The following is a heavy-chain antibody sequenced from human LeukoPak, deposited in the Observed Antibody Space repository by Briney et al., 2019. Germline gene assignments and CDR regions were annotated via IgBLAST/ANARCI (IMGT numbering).Heavy chain of an antibody. CDR1: GGSVSSGGYY. Sequence: PSETLSLTCTVSGGSVSSGGYYWSWIRQHPGKGLEWIGYIYYSGSTYYNPSLKSRVTISVDTSKNQFSLKLSSVTAADTAVYYCAREDLGPEAAAVDWGQGTLVTVSS. D-gene: IGHD6-13*01. V-gene: IGHV4-31*03. CDR2: IYYSGST. J-gene: IGHJ4*02. CDR3: AREDLGPEAAAVD.